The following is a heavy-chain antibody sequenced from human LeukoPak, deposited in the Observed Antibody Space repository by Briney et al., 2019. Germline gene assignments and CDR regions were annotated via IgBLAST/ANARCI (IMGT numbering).Heavy chain of an antibody. J-gene: IGHJ4*02. D-gene: IGHD6-19*01. V-gene: IGHV2-70*11. Sequence: SGPTLVHPTQTLTLTCTFSGFSLSTSGMCVSWIRKPPGKALEWLARIDWDGDKWYSTSLKTRLTISKDTSKNQVVLTMTNMDPVDTATYYCARKGSAWNYFDYWGQGALVTVSS. CDR2: IDWDGDK. CDR3: ARKGSAWNYFDY. CDR1: GFSLSTSGMC.